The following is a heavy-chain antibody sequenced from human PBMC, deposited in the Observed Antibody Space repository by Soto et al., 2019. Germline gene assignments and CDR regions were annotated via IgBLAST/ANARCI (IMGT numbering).Heavy chain of an antibody. V-gene: IGHV3-30*18. CDR3: AKVQTPVVVLMVSEF. D-gene: IGHD2-8*01. Sequence: VQLVESGGGVVQPGKSLRLSCEVSGATFSSYAMHWVRQRPGKGLEWVAVISFDGSEEHYADSVKGRFTVSRDNSKNTVFLQMDSLRIDDTAVYYCAKVQTPVVVLMVSEFWGQGTLVTVTS. J-gene: IGHJ4*02. CDR2: ISFDGSEE. CDR1: GATFSSYA.